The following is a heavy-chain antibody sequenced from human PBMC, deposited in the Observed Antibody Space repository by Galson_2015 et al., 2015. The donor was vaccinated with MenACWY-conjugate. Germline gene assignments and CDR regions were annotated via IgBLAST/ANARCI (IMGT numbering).Heavy chain of an antibody. CDR3: AKSRYISINWYCDL. J-gene: IGHJ2*01. V-gene: IGHV3-23*01. Sequence: SLRLSCAASGFSLATPGMLWVRQAPGKGLQWVSGISDGGATTDYADSVKGRFTVSRENSKNTLYLQMNSLRDDDTAVYYCAKSRYISINWYCDLWARGTLVTVSS. CDR2: ISDGGATT. D-gene: IGHD3-3*02. CDR1: GFSLATPG.